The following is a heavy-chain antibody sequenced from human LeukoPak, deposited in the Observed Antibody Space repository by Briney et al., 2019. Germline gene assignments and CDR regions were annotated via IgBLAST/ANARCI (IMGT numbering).Heavy chain of an antibody. D-gene: IGHD6-13*01. J-gene: IGHJ3*02. CDR3: ARDRIAAAGPEAFDI. CDR1: TFSPTNDN. CDR2: TRYDGTME. Sequence: GGSLRLSCVASTFSPTNDNMHWVRQAPGKGLEGVAFTRYDGTMEYYADSVKGRFTISRDNSKNTLYLQMNSLRAEDTAVYYCARDRIAAAGPEAFDIWGQGTMVTVSS. V-gene: IGHV3-33*04.